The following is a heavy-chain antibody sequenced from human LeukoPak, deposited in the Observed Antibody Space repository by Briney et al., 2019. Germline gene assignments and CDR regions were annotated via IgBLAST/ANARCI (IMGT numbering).Heavy chain of an antibody. CDR2: ISSSSSYI. V-gene: IGHV3-21*01. Sequence: GGSLRLSCAASGFTFSSYSMNWVRQAPGKGLEWVSSISSSSSYIYYADSVKGRFTISRDNAKNSLYLQMNSLRAEDTAVYYCARLGDIVVVPAADSGVAYWGQGTLVTVSS. J-gene: IGHJ4*02. CDR3: ARLGDIVVVPAADSGVAY. CDR1: GFTFSSYS. D-gene: IGHD2-2*01.